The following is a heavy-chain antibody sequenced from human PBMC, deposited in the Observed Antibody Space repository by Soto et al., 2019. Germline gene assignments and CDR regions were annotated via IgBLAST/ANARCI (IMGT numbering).Heavy chain of an antibody. V-gene: IGHV3-53*01. CDR3: AKTTPPGY. D-gene: IGHD4-4*01. CDR1: GFTVSSYD. J-gene: IGHJ4*02. Sequence: GGSLRLSWAASGFTVSSYDMSWVRQAPGKGLEWVSVIYIGGSTYNADSVKGRFTISRDNSKNTLYLQMNSLRAEDTAGYYCAKTTPPGYWGQGTLVTVSS. CDR2: IYIGGST.